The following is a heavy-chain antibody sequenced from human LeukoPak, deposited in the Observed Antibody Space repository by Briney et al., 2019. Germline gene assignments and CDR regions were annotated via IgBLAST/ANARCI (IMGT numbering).Heavy chain of an antibody. J-gene: IGHJ4*02. V-gene: IGHV3-21*01. CDR2: ITSSSSYI. D-gene: IGHD6-13*01. CDR1: GFTFSTYS. Sequence: SWGSLRLSCAASGFTFSTYSLNWVRQAPGKGLEWVSSITSSSSYIYYADSLKGRFTISRDNAKNSLYLQMNSLRAEDTAVYYCARAAAGTGSWLQYFDYWGQGTLVTVSS. CDR3: ARAAAGTGSWLQYFDY.